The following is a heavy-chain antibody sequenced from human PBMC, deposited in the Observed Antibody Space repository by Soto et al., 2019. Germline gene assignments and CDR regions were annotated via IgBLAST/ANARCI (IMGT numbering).Heavy chain of an antibody. CDR3: ARDQPVVAATNWYFDL. V-gene: IGHV1-69*05. Sequence: QVQLVQSGAEVKKPGSSVKVSCKASGGTFSSYAISWVRQAPGQGLEWMGGIIPIFGTANYAQKFQGRVTITXXEXTTXAYMELSSLRSEDTAVYYCARDQPVVAATNWYFDLWGRGTLVTVSS. CDR2: IIPIFGTA. D-gene: IGHD2-15*01. CDR1: GGTFSSYA. J-gene: IGHJ2*01.